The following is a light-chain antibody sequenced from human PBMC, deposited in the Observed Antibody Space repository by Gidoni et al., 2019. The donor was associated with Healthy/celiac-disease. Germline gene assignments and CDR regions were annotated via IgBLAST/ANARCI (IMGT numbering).Light chain of an antibody. CDR3: MQDLQTIFT. V-gene: IGKV2-28*01. J-gene: IGKJ3*01. CDR1: QSLLHSNGYNY. CDR2: LGS. Sequence: DIVMTQSPLSLPVTPGEPASNSCRSSQSLLHSNGYNYLDWYLQKPGQSPQLLIYLGSNRASGVPDRFSGSGSGTDFTLKISRVEAEDVGVYYCMQDLQTIFTFGPGTKVDIK.